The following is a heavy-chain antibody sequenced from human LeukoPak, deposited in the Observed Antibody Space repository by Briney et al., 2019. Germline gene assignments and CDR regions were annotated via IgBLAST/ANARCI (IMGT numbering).Heavy chain of an antibody. J-gene: IGHJ4*02. CDR1: GYTFTGYY. D-gene: IGHD3-16*02. CDR2: INPNSGGT. CDR3: ARGAYDYVWGSYRYGTSKTLDY. V-gene: IGHV1-2*02. Sequence: GASVKVSCKASGYTFTGYYMHWVRQAPGQGLEWMGWINPNSGGTNYAQKFQGRVTMTRNTSISTAYMELSSLRSEDTAVYYCARGAYDYVWGSYRYGTSKTLDYWGQGTLVTVSS.